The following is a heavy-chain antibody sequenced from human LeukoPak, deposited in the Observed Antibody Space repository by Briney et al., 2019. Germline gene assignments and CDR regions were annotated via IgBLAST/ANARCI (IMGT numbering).Heavy chain of an antibody. CDR2: ISSSSSTI. J-gene: IGHJ6*03. V-gene: IGHV3-48*01. D-gene: IGHD6-19*01. CDR1: GFTFSSYS. CDR3: AKDLYSSGWYNYYYYMDV. Sequence: GGSLRLSCAASGFTFSSYSMNWVRQAPGKGLEWVSYISSSSSTIYYADSVKGRFTISRDNAKNSLYLQMNSLRAEDTAVYYCAKDLYSSGWYNYYYYMDVWGKGTTVTISS.